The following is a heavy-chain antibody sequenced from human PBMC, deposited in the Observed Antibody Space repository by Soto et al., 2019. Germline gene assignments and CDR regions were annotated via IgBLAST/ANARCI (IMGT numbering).Heavy chain of an antibody. V-gene: IGHV5-51*01. D-gene: IGHD2-8*02. Sequence: GESLKIACKGSGDIFTKYWIGWVRQMPGKGLEWMWIINPGDSDTRYSPSFLGQVTISADKSISTAYLQWSGLKAADTAIYFCASQDLYTGYFDYWGQGTLVAVSS. CDR1: GDIFTKYW. CDR2: INPGDSDT. J-gene: IGHJ4*02. CDR3: ASQDLYTGYFDY.